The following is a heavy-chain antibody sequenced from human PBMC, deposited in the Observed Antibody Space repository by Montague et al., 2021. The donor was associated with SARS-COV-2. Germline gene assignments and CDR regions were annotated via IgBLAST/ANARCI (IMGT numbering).Heavy chain of an antibody. J-gene: IGHJ4*02. V-gene: IGHV4-38-2*02. CDR1: GYSISSGYY. D-gene: IGHD2-2*01. CDR2: IYHSGST. Sequence: SETLSLTCTVSGYSISSGYYWGWIRQPPGKGLEWIGSIYHSGSTXYNPSLKSRVTISVDTSKNQFSLKLSSVTAADTAVYYRARSQDCSTTSCHFDYWGQGTLVTVSS. CDR3: ARSQDCSTTSCHFDY.